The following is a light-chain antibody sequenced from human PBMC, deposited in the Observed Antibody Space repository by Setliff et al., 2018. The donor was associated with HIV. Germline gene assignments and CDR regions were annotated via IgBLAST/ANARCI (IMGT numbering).Light chain of an antibody. V-gene: IGLV2-14*03. Sequence: QSALAQPASVSGSPGQSITISCTGTSSDVGGYNYVSWYQQHPGKAPKLRIYDVSNRPSGVSNRLSGSKSGNTASLTISGLQAEDEADYYCSSYTSTSTLFVFGTGTKV. J-gene: IGLJ1*01. CDR2: DVS. CDR1: SSDVGGYNY. CDR3: SSYTSTSTLFV.